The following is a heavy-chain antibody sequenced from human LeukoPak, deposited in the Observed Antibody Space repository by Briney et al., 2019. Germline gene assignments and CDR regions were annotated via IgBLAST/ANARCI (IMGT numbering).Heavy chain of an antibody. CDR2: INAGNGNT. CDR1: GYTFTSYA. CDR3: ARGQPLTMVRGVMGDDY. V-gene: IGHV1-3*01. D-gene: IGHD3-10*01. J-gene: IGHJ4*02. Sequence: ASVKVSCKASGYTFTSYAMHWVRQAPGQRLEWMGWINAGNGNTKYSQKFQGRVTITRVTSASTAYMELSSLRSEDTAVYYCARGQPLTMVRGVMGDDYWGQGTLVTVSS.